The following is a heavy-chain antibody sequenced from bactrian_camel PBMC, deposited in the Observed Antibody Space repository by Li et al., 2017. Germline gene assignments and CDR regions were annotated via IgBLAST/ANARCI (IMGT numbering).Heavy chain of an antibody. CDR3: AVDRGTGCKFRAGTAY. J-gene: IGHJ4*01. Sequence: QVQLVESGGGSVQAGGSLRLSCVSSGDIYSSYCMGWFRQNPGKEREGIAAVFVPGTGSINTGGRTPDYANSLRGRFTISQDNAEKTVVLRMNSLNPEDTAVYTCAVDRGTGCKFRAGTAYWGQGTQVTVS. V-gene: IGHV3S1*01. D-gene: IGHD6*01. CDR2: INTGGRTP. CDR1: GDIYSSYC.